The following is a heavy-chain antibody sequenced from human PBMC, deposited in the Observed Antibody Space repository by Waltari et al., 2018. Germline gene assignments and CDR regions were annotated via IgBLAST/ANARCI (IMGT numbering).Heavy chain of an antibody. CDR3: AKGRGIVVVTALDY. V-gene: IGHV3-23*01. CDR1: GFTFSNYA. Sequence: EVQLLESGGGLVQPGGSLRLSCAASGFTFSNYAMSWVRQAPGKGREWVSSISGSGGSTYYADSVKGRFTISRDNSKNTLYLQMNSLRAEDTAVYYCAKGRGIVVVTALDYWGQGTLVTVSS. CDR2: ISGSGGST. J-gene: IGHJ4*02. D-gene: IGHD2-21*02.